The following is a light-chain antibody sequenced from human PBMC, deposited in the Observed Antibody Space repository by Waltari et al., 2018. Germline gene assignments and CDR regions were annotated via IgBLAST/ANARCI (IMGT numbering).Light chain of an antibody. Sequence: DIQMTQSPSTLSASVGDRVNITCRAIQSISSWLAWYQQKPGKAPNLLIYKASTLESGVPSRFSGSGSGTEFTLTISSLQPDDFATYYCQHYDNYPITFGQGTRLEIK. CDR1: QSISSW. V-gene: IGKV1-5*03. CDR2: KAS. CDR3: QHYDNYPIT. J-gene: IGKJ5*01.